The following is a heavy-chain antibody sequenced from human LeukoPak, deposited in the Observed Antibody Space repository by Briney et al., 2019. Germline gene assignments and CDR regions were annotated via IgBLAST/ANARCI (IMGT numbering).Heavy chain of an antibody. Sequence: SGPTLAKPTQTLTLTCTFSGFSLSTTGVGVGWIRQPPGKAQQSLVVIYWDDDKRYSPSLKTRLTITKDTSKNQVVLTMTNMDPVDSRTYYCAHRPNHYNNGWNTGFFDYWGQGALVTVSS. J-gene: IGHJ4*02. CDR2: IYWDDDK. D-gene: IGHD1-14*01. CDR1: GFSLSTTGVG. V-gene: IGHV2-5*02. CDR3: AHRPNHYNNGWNTGFFDY.